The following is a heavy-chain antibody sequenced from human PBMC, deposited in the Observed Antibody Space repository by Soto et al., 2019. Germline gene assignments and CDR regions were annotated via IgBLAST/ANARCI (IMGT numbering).Heavy chain of an antibody. CDR3: ARGEAAAGNYQHFDY. D-gene: IGHD6-13*01. Sequence: SETLSLTCTVSGGSISSGGYYWSWIRQHPGKGLEWIGYIYYSGSTYYNPSLKSRVTISVDTSKNQFSLKLSSVTAADTAVYYCARGEAAAGNYQHFDYWGQGTLVTVSS. CDR1: GGSISSGGYY. CDR2: IYYSGST. V-gene: IGHV4-31*03. J-gene: IGHJ4*02.